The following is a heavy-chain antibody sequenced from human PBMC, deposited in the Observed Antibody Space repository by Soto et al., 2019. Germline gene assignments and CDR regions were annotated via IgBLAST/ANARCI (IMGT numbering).Heavy chain of an antibody. V-gene: IGHV1-69*13. Sequence: SVKVSCKASGGTFSSYAISWVRQAPGQGLEWMEGIIPISGTANYAQKFQGRVTITADESTSTAYMELSSLRSEDTAVYYCARSQGSSTSLEIYFYYYYGMDVWGQGTTVTVSS. D-gene: IGHD2-2*01. CDR2: IIPISGTA. CDR1: GGTFSSYA. CDR3: ARSQGSSTSLEIYFYYYYGMDV. J-gene: IGHJ6*02.